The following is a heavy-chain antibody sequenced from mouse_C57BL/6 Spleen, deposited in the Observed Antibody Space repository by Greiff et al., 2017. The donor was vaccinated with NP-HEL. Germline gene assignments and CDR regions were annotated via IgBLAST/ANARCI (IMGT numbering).Heavy chain of an antibody. Sequence: VHVKQSGAELVRPGASVTLSCKASGYTFTDYEMHWVKQTPVHGLEWIGAIDPETGGTAYNQKFKGKAILTADKSSSTAYMELSSLTSEDSAVYYCTRKGLGWGQGTTLTVSS. CDR3: TRKGLG. CDR2: IDPETGGT. V-gene: IGHV1-15*01. D-gene: IGHD3-3*01. CDR1: GYTFTDYE. J-gene: IGHJ2*01.